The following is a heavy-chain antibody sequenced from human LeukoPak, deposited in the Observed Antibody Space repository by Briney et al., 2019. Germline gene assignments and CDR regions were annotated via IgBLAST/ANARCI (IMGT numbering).Heavy chain of an antibody. CDR3: ARDRVSGSGSIDY. J-gene: IGHJ4*02. CDR1: GFTFSIYS. V-gene: IGHV3-21*01. Sequence: GGSLRLSCAASGFTFSIYSINWVRQAPGKGLEWVSFITGNSNYIYYADSVKGRFTISRDNAKNSLYLQMNSLRVEDTAVYYRARDRVSGSGSIDYWGQGTLVTVSS. D-gene: IGHD3-10*01. CDR2: ITGNSNYI.